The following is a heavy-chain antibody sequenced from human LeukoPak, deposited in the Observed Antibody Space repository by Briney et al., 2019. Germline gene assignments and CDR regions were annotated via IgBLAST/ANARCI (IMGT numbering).Heavy chain of an antibody. CDR2: IYYSGST. Sequence: SETLSLTCNVSGGSISYYYWSWIRQPPGKGLEWIGYIYYSGSTNYNPSLRSRVTISVDTSKNQFSLKLNAVTAADTAVYYCAREGSAARSPYFDYWGQGTLVTVSS. CDR1: GGSISYYY. V-gene: IGHV4-59*01. J-gene: IGHJ4*02. D-gene: IGHD6-13*01. CDR3: AREGSAARSPYFDY.